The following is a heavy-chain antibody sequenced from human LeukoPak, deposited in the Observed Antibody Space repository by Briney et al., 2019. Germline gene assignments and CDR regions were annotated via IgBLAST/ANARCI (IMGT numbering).Heavy chain of an antibody. CDR3: ATATIAVAGYNWFDP. J-gene: IGHJ5*02. CDR2: IIPIFGTA. CDR1: GGTFSSYA. Sequence: VASVKVFCKASGGTFSSYAISWVRQAPGQGLEWMGGIIPIFGTANYAQKFQGRVTITTDESTSTAYMELSSLRSEDTAVYYCATATIAVAGYNWFDPWGQGTLVTVSS. V-gene: IGHV1-69*05. D-gene: IGHD6-19*01.